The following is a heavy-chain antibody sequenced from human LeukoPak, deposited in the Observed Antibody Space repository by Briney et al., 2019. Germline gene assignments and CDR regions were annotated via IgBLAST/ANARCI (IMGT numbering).Heavy chain of an antibody. CDR3: ARVLEMATIYFDY. Sequence: GESLRLSCAASGFTFSSYTMNWVRQAPGKGLEWVSCISSSSTNIYYADSVKGRFTISRDNSKNTLYLQMNSLRAEDTAVYYCARVLEMATIYFDYWGQGTLVTVSS. V-gene: IGHV3-21*01. D-gene: IGHD5-24*01. CDR2: ISSSSTNI. J-gene: IGHJ4*02. CDR1: GFTFSSYT.